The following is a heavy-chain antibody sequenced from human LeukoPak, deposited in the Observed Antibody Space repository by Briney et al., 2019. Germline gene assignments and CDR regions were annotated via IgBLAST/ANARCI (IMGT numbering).Heavy chain of an antibody. Sequence: PGGSLRLSCAASGFTFSSYGMSWVRQAPGKGLEWVSLISGSGGRAYYADSVKGRFTISRDNSKKPLYLQMNSLRAEDTAVYYCAKQRGSYSDYWGQGTLVTVSS. CDR1: GFTFSSYG. CDR3: AKQRGSYSDY. J-gene: IGHJ4*02. V-gene: IGHV3-23*01. CDR2: ISGSGGRA.